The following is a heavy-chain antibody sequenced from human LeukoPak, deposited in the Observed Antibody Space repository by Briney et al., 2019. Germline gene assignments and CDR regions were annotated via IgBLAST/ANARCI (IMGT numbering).Heavy chain of an antibody. CDR3: ARGRQTPTYNWFDP. Sequence: SETLSLTCAVYGGSFSGYYWSWIRQPPGKGLEWIGEINHSGSTNYNPSIKSRVTISVDTSKNQFSLKLSSVTAADTAVYYCARGRQTPTYNWFDPWGQGTLVTVSS. CDR2: INHSGST. V-gene: IGHV4-34*01. J-gene: IGHJ5*02. CDR1: GGSFSGYY.